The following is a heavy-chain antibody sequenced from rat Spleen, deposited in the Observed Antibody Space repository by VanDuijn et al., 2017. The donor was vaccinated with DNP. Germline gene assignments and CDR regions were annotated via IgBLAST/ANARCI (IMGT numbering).Heavy chain of an antibody. CDR2: ILFDGSRN. Sequence: EVQLVESGGGLVQPGGSLKLSCAASGFNFSDYNMAWVRQTPKKGLEWVTAILFDGSRNYYRDSVKGRFTISRDNAKSTLYLQMDSMRSEDTATYYCATLYYGPGYFDYWGQGVMVTVSS. V-gene: IGHV5S10*01. J-gene: IGHJ2*01. CDR3: ATLYYGPGYFDY. CDR1: GFNFSDYN. D-gene: IGHD1-6*01.